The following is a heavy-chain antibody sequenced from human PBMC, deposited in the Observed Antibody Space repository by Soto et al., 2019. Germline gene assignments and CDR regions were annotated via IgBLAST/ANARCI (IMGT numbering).Heavy chain of an antibody. J-gene: IGHJ5*02. D-gene: IGHD3-16*02. V-gene: IGHV3-23*01. Sequence: GGSLRLSCAASGFTFSSYAMSWVRQAPGKGLEWVSAISGSGGSTYYADSVKGRFTISRDNSKNTLYLQMNSLRAEDTAVYYCAKTPYYDYIWGSYRSFDPWGQGTLVTVSS. CDR3: AKTPYYDYIWGSYRSFDP. CDR2: ISGSGGST. CDR1: GFTFSSYA.